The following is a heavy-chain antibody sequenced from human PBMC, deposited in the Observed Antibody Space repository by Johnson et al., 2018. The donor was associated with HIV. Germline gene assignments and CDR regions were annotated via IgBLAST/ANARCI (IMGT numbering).Heavy chain of an antibody. J-gene: IGHJ3*02. V-gene: IGHV3-11*01. CDR1: GFKFSDFY. CDR2: ISSSGAGI. CDR3: VRVGGNGNYFFDPFDM. D-gene: IGHD1-26*01. Sequence: QVQLVESGGGLVQPGGSLRLSCAVSGFKFSDFYMTWIRQVPGKGLECVAYISSSGAGIYYADSVRGRFTISRDNAKNSLFLQMNSLRVEDTALYYCVRVGGNGNYFFDPFDMWGQGTMVTVSS.